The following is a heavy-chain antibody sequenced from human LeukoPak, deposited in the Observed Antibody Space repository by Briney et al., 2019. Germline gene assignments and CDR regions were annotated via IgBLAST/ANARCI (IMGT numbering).Heavy chain of an antibody. CDR3: TTGNWGSFSY. V-gene: IGHV3-15*01. J-gene: IGHJ4*02. CDR1: GFTFSNAW. CDR2: IKKKTDGGTT. D-gene: IGHD7-27*01. Sequence: GGSLRLSCAASGFTFSNAWMNWVRQAPGKGLEWVGRIKKKTDGGTTDYAAPVKGRFTISRDDSRHTLYLQVNSLKTEDTAVYYCTTGNWGSFSYWGQGTLVTV.